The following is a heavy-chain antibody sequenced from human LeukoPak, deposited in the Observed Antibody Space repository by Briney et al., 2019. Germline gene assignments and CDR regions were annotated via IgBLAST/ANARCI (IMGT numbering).Heavy chain of an antibody. CDR2: ISSGSSAI. CDR3: ASTYYDYVWGSN. V-gene: IGHV3-48*02. Sequence: GGSLRLSCAASGLTFSSYSMNWVRQAPGKGLEWVSYISSGSSAIYYADSVKGRFTVSRDNAKNSLYLQMNSLRDEDTAVYYCASTYYDYVWGSNWGQGTLVTVSS. D-gene: IGHD3-16*01. CDR1: GLTFSSYS. J-gene: IGHJ4*02.